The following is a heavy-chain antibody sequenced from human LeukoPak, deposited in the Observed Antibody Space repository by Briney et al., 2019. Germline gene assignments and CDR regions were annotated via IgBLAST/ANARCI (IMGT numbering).Heavy chain of an antibody. CDR2: ISSSSSYI. J-gene: IGHJ3*02. D-gene: IGHD6-19*01. V-gene: IGHV3-21*01. CDR3: ARGGSSGWWAFDI. CDR1: GFTFSSYW. Sequence: SGGSLRLSCAASGFTFSSYWMSWVRQAPGKGLEWVSSISSSSSYIYYADSVKGRFTISRDNAKNSLYLQMNSLRAEDTAVYYCARGGSSGWWAFDIWGQGTMVTVSS.